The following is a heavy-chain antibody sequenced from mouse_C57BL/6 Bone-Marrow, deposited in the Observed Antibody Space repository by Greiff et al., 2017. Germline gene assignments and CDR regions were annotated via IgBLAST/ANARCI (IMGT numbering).Heavy chain of an antibody. V-gene: IGHV1-53*01. Sequence: QVQLQQPGTELVKPGASVKLSCKASGYTFTSYWMHWVKQRPGQGLEWIGNINPSNGGTNYNEKFKSKATLTVDKSSSTAYMQLSSLTSEDSAVYYCARSYYGSSDERTNFDYWGQGTTLTVSS. J-gene: IGHJ2*01. CDR1: GYTFTSYW. D-gene: IGHD1-1*01. CDR2: INPSNGGT. CDR3: ARSYYGSSDERTNFDY.